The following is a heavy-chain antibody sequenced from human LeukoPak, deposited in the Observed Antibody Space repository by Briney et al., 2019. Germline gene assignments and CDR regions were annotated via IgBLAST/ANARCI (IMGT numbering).Heavy chain of an antibody. CDR2: INHSGST. V-gene: IGHV4-34*01. D-gene: IGHD6-6*01. CDR1: GGSFSGYY. J-gene: IGHJ4*02. Sequence: SETLSLTYAVYGGSFSGYYWSWIRQPPGKGLEWIGEINHSGSTNYNPSLKSRVTISVDTSKNQFSLKLSSVTAADTAVYYCASEGYSSSTTVVPLGYWGQGTLVTVSS. CDR3: ASEGYSSSTTVVPLGY.